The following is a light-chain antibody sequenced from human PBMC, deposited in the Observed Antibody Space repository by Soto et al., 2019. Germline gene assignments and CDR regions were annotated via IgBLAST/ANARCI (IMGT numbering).Light chain of an antibody. V-gene: IGKV3-20*01. CDR3: QQYGKPPAT. Sequence: EIVLTQSPGTLSLSPGERAALSCRASQSVSGSYLAWYQHKPGQAPRLLIYGSSNRATGIPDRFSASGSGTEFTLTISRLEPEDYAVFYCQQYGKPPATFGQGTKVDIK. CDR1: QSVSGSY. CDR2: GSS. J-gene: IGKJ1*01.